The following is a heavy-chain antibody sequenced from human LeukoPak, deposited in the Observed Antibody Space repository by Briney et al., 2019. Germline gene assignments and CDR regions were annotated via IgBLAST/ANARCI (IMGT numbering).Heavy chain of an antibody. CDR1: GGSISTSSYY. J-gene: IGHJ4*02. V-gene: IGHV4-39*07. D-gene: IGHD3-16*01. CDR3: GRALGGARAFDY. Sequence: SETLSLTCTVSGGSISTSSYYWGWIRQPPGKGLEWIGNIYYSGSTYYNPSLKSRVTISVDTSKNQFSLKLTSVTAADTAVYYCGRALGGARAFDYWGQGTLVTVSS. CDR2: IYYSGST.